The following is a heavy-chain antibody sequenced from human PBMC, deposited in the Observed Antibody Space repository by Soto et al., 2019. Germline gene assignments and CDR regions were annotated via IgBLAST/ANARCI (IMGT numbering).Heavy chain of an antibody. V-gene: IGHV3-30*18. J-gene: IGHJ4*02. CDR1: GFTFSSYG. CDR3: AKDPGYGLDY. D-gene: IGHD5-12*01. Sequence: QVQLVESGGGVVQPGRSLRLSCAASGFTFSSYGMHWVRQAPGKGLEWVAAILYDGSNKYYADSVKGRFTISRDHSKNTVYLQMNSLRAEDTAVYYCAKDPGYGLDYWGQGTLVTVSS. CDR2: ILYDGSNK.